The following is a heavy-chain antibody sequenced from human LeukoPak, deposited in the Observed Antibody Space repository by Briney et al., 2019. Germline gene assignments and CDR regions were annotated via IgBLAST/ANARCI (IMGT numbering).Heavy chain of an antibody. CDR3: AKGGISGYLDY. Sequence: AGGSLRLSCAASGFNFSNYALSWVRQAPGKGLEWISSISSSGATTYYADSVKGRFTISRDNSKSTLSLQMNSLRAEDTAVYYCAKGGISGYLDYWAREPWSPSPQ. J-gene: IGHJ4*02. CDR2: ISSSGATT. CDR1: GFNFSNYA. V-gene: IGHV3-23*01. D-gene: IGHD2-15*01.